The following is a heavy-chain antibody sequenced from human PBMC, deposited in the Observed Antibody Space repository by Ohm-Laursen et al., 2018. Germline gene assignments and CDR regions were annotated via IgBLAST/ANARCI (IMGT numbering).Heavy chain of an antibody. CDR2: IYYSGST. V-gene: IGHV4-39*01. J-gene: IGHJ4*02. CDR3: ARQHSSGYYSPHFDY. Sequence: SDTLSLTCTVSGGSISSSSYYWGWIRQPPGKGLEWIGSIYYSGSTYYNPSLKSRVTISVDTSKTQFSLKLSSVTAADTAVYYCARQHSSGYYSPHFDYWGQGTLVTVSS. CDR1: GGSISSSSYY. D-gene: IGHD3-22*01.